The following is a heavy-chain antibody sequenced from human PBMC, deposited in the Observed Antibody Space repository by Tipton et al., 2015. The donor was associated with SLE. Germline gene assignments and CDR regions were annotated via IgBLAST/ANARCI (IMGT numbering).Heavy chain of an antibody. CDR3: AREWGDGFDI. CDR2: IYYSETT. CDR1: GGSISSYY. J-gene: IGHJ3*02. V-gene: IGHV4-59*01. D-gene: IGHD3-16*01. Sequence: TLSLTCTVSGGSISSYYWSWIRQPPGKGLEWIGYIYYSETTYYNPSLQSRVDMSVDTSENQVSLKLSSVTAADTAMYYCAREWGDGFDIWGQGTMVTVS.